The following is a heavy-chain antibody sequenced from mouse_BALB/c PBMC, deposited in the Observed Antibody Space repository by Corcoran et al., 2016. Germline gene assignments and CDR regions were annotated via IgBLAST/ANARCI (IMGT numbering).Heavy chain of an antibody. CDR1: GYTFTSYV. J-gene: IGHJ4*01. D-gene: IGHD1-1*01. CDR2: INPYNDGT. V-gene: IGHV1S136*01. CDR3: ARHYYGSRRYYYAMDY. Sequence: EVQLQQSGPELVKPGASVKMSCKASGYTFTSYVMHWVKQKPGQGLEWIGYINPYNDGTKYNEKFKGKATLTSDKSSSTAYMELSSLTSEDSAVYYCARHYYGSRRYYYAMDYWGQGTSVTVSS.